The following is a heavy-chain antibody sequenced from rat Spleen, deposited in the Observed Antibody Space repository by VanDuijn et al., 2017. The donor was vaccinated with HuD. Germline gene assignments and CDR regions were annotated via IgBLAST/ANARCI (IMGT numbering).Heavy chain of an antibody. D-gene: IGHD3-3*01. V-gene: IGHV5-7*01. CDR2: IRYDGSST. Sequence: EVQLVESDGGLVQPGRSLKLSCAASGFTFTDYYMALVRQAPKKGLEWVATIRYDGSSTYYPDTVKGRFVISKDNAKDTGYLHMNNLRSEDTAMYYCTGGGHSALNWFAYWGQGTLVTV. J-gene: IGHJ3*01. CDR3: TGGGHSALNWFAY. CDR1: GFTFTDYY.